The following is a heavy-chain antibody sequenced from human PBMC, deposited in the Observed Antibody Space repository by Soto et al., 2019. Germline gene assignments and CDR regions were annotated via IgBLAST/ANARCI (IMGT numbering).Heavy chain of an antibody. D-gene: IGHD2-2*02. Sequence: PSETLSLTCTVSGGSISSGGYYWSWIRQHPGKGLEWIGYIYYSGSTYYNPSLKSRVTISVDTSKNQFSLKLSSVTAADTAVYYCARDRIVVVPAAILGRGGGDYYYGMDVWGQGTTVTVSS. CDR1: GGSISSGGYY. J-gene: IGHJ6*02. CDR3: ARDRIVVVPAAILGRGGGDYYYGMDV. V-gene: IGHV4-31*03. CDR2: IYYSGST.